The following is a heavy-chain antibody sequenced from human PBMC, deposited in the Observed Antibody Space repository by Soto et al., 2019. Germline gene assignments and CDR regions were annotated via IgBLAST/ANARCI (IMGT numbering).Heavy chain of an antibody. Sequence: PGGSLRLSCAASGFTFSSYNMNWVRQAPGKGLEWVSFISSSNTDMFYADSVKGRFTISRDNARNSLLLQMNSLRAEDTAVYYCVTNVPDYGDYWGQGTLVTVSS. V-gene: IGHV3-48*01. J-gene: IGHJ4*02. CDR2: ISSSNTDM. CDR3: VTNVPDYGDY. CDR1: GFTFSSYN.